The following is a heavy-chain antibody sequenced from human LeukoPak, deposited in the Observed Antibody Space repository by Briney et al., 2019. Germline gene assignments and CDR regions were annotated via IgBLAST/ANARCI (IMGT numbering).Heavy chain of an antibody. CDR2: IYYSGST. V-gene: IGHV4-31*03. J-gene: IGHJ4*02. D-gene: IGHD3-10*01. Sequence: SQTLSLTCTVSGGSISSGGYYWSWIRQHPGKGLEWIGYIYYSGSTYYNPSLQSRVTISVDTSKNQFSLKLSSVTAADTAVYYCAREGGSGRPFDYWGRGILVTVSS. CDR1: GGSISSGGYY. CDR3: AREGGSGRPFDY.